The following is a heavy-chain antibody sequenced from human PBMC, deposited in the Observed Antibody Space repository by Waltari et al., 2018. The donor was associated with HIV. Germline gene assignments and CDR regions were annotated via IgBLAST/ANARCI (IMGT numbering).Heavy chain of an antibody. J-gene: IGHJ4*02. CDR2: IYYSGST. Sequence: QVQLQESGPGLVKPSETLSLTCTVSGGSIRSDSISDYYWSWIRQPPGKGLEWIGHIYYSGSTNYNPSLKSRVTISLDTSKTQFSLKVTSVTTADTAVYYCAIHQTVNSHDYWGQGSLVTVSS. CDR3: AIHQTVNSHDY. D-gene: IGHD1-1*01. CDR1: GGSIRSDSISDYY. V-gene: IGHV4-61*08.